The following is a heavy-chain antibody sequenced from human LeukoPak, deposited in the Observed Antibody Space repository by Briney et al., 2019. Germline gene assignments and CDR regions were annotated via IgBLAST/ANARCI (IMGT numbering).Heavy chain of an antibody. D-gene: IGHD4-17*01. V-gene: IGHV3-66*02. CDR1: GFTVSSNY. J-gene: IGHJ6*02. CDR3: ARDPTVPDYYYYGMDV. Sequence: GGSLRLSCAASGFTVSSNYMSWVRQAPGKGLEWVSVIYSGGSTYYADSVKGRFTISRDNSKNTLYLQMSSLRAEDTAVYYCARDPTVPDYYYYGMDVWGQGTTVTVSS. CDR2: IYSGGST.